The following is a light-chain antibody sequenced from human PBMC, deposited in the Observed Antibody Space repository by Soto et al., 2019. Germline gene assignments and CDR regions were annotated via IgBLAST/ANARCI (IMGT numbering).Light chain of an antibody. J-gene: IGKJ3*01. CDR1: QRVNSNY. Sequence: VLTQSPGTLSLSPGERATLSCRASQRVNSNYFAWYQQKPCQAPRLLVFGASTRATGIPDRFSGSVSGTDFILTISRVEPEDFAVYYCQQYTASSGIFTFGPGTKVDIK. CDR2: GAS. CDR3: QQYTASSGIFT. V-gene: IGKV3-20*01.